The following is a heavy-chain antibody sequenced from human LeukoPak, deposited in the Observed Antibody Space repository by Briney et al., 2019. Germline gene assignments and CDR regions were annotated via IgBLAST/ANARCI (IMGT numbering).Heavy chain of an antibody. V-gene: IGHV4-4*07. CDR2: ICPSGST. CDR3: VRERDWDVSRMDV. CDR1: GGSISSYH. Sequence: SETLSLTCTVSGGSISSYHWSWIRQSAGKGLEWIGRICPSGSTNYNPSLESRVTMSIDTSRNQFSLKLNSVTAADTAVYYCVRERDWDVSRMDVWGRGTTVTV. J-gene: IGHJ6*02. D-gene: IGHD2-21*02.